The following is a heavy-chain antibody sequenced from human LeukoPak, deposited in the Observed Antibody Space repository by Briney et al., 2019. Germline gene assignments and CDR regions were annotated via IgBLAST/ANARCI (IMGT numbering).Heavy chain of an antibody. V-gene: IGHV4-59*08. CDR3: ARWVTTPTDYYYYGMDV. Sequence: PSETLSLTCTVSGGSISSYYWSWIRQPPGKGLEWIGYIYYSGSTNYNPSLKSRVTISVDTSKNQFSLKLSSVTAADTAVYYCARWVTTPTDYYYYGMDVWGQGTTVTVSS. J-gene: IGHJ6*02. CDR2: IYYSGST. CDR1: GGSISSYY. D-gene: IGHD1-1*01.